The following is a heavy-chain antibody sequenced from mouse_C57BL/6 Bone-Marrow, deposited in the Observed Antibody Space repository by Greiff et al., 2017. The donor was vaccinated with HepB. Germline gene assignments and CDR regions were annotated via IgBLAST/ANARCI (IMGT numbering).Heavy chain of an antibody. V-gene: IGHV5-12*01. D-gene: IGHD1-1*01. J-gene: IGHJ1*03. CDR1: GFTFSDYY. Sequence: DVKLQESGGGLVQPGGSLKLSCAASGFTFSDYYMYWVRQTPEKRLEWVAYISNGGGSTYYPDTVKGRFTISRDNAKNTLYLQMSRLKSEDTAMYYCARHDYYGNSYVWDFDVWGKGTTVTVSS. CDR3: ARHDYYGNSYVWDFDV. CDR2: ISNGGGST.